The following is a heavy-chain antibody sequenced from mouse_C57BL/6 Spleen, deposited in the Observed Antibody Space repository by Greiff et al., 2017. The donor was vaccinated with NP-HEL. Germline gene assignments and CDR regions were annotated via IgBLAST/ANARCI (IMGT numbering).Heavy chain of an antibody. Sequence: DVKLVESGGGLVQPGGSLSLSCAASGFTFTDYYMSWVRQPPGKALEWLGFIRNKANGYTTEYSASVKGRFTISRDNSQSILYLQMNALRAEDSATYYCARYSTHYYAMDYWGQGTSVTVSS. J-gene: IGHJ4*01. CDR2: IRNKANGYTT. CDR3: ARYSTHYYAMDY. V-gene: IGHV7-3*01. CDR1: GFTFTDYY.